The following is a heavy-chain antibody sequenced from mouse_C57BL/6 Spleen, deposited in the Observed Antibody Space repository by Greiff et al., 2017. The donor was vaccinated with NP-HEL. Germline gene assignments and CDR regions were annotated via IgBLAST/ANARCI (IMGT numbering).Heavy chain of an antibody. CDR3: ARDYYGVDY. CDR1: GYTFTSYG. V-gene: IGHV1-81*01. Sequence: QVQLQQPGAELARPGASVKLSCKASGYTFTSYGISWVKQRTGQGLEWNGEIYPRSGNTYYNEKFKGKATLTADKSSSTAYMELRSLTSEDSAVNFCARDYYGVDYWGQGTTLTVSS. CDR2: IYPRSGNT. D-gene: IGHD1-1*01. J-gene: IGHJ2*01.